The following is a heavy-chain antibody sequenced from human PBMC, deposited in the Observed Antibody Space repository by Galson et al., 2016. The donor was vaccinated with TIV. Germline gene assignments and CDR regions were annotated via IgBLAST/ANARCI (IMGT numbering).Heavy chain of an antibody. J-gene: IGHJ4*02. V-gene: IGHV2-70*11. Sequence: PALVKPTQTLTLTCTFSGFSLGTSGMCVSWVRQPPGKALEWLARIDWDDDKYYSASLKTRLTISKDTSKNKVVLMVTDVDPMDTATYFCARTRSAAAEGLDFWGQGTLVTVSS. CDR1: GFSLGTSGMC. CDR2: IDWDDDK. D-gene: IGHD6-13*01. CDR3: ARTRSAAAEGLDF.